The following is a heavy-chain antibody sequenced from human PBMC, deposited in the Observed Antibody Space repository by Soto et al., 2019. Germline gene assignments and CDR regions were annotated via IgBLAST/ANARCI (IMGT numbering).Heavy chain of an antibody. J-gene: IGHJ3*02. V-gene: IGHV1-18*01. CDR3: ARDGDSSGYYYEDAFDI. CDR1: GYTFTTFG. D-gene: IGHD3-22*01. CDR2: ISAYNGNT. Sequence: ASVKVSCKASGYTFTTFGISWERQAPGQGLEWVGWISAYNGNTNYAQKLQGRVTMTTDTSTSTAYMELRSLRSDDTAVYYCARDGDSSGYYYEDAFDIWGQGTMVTVSS.